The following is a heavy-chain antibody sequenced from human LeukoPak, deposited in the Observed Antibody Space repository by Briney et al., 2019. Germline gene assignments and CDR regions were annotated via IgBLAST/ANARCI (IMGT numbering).Heavy chain of an antibody. CDR1: GYTFTNYG. V-gene: IGHV1-18*01. D-gene: IGHD1-1*01. Sequence: ASVKVSCKASGYTFTNYGVSWVRQAPGQGLEWMGRIHTYNGHTNYAQKLQGRVTMTTDTSTSTAYMELRTLRSDDTAVYYCARDHGGTGPYYFDYWGQGTLVTVSS. J-gene: IGHJ4*02. CDR3: ARDHGGTGPYYFDY. CDR2: IHTYNGHT.